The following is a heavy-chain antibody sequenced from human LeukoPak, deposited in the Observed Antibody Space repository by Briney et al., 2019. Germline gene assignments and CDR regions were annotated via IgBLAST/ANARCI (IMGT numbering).Heavy chain of an antibody. CDR1: GYSFTNYW. J-gene: IGHJ4*02. D-gene: IGHD4-23*01. Sequence: GESLKISCKGSGYSFTNYWIGWVRQIPGKGLEWMGIIYPGDSDTRYSPSFQGQVTISVDKSIDTAYLQWGSLKASDSAIYYCARRARYGSRHVDSWGQGTLVTVSS. V-gene: IGHV5-51*01. CDR2: IYPGDSDT. CDR3: ARRARYGSRHVDS.